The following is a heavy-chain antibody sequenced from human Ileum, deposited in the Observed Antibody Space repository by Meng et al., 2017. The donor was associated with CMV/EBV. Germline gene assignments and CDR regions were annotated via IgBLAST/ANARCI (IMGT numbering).Heavy chain of an antibody. V-gene: IGHV1-18*01. CDR1: GYTFTSYG. J-gene: IGHJ6*02. Sequence: ASVKVFCKASGYTFTSYGISWVRQAPGQGLEWMGWISAYNGNTNYAQKLQGRVTMTTDTSTSTAYMELRSLRSDDTAVYYCARPLGFWSGYSDYYYYGMDVWGQGTTVTVSS. CDR3: ARPLGFWSGYSDYYYYGMDV. CDR2: ISAYNGNT. D-gene: IGHD3-3*01.